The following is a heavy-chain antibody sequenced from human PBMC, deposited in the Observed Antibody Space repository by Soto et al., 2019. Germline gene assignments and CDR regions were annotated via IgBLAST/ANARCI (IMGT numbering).Heavy chain of an antibody. J-gene: IGHJ4*02. CDR1: GGSFSGYY. CDR2: INHSGST. D-gene: IGHD2-8*02. CDR3: ARDKITGLFDY. Sequence: QVQLQQWGAGLLKPSETLSLTCAVYGGSFSGYYWTWIRQPPGTGLEWIGEINHSGSTNYNPSPTXXVTISVDTSKNPFSLTLTSVTAAHTDVYYCARDKITGLFDYWGQGTLVTVSS. V-gene: IGHV4-34*01.